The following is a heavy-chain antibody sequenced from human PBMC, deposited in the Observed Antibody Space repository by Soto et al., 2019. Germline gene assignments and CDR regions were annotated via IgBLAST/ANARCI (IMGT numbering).Heavy chain of an antibody. J-gene: IGHJ6*02. CDR2: IYYSGST. Sequence: PSETLSLTCTVSGGSISSYYWSWIRQPPGKGLEWIGYIYYSGSTNYNPSLKSRVTISVDTSKNQFSLKLSSVTAADTAVYYCAREKVSSSIAARAGFGMDVWGQGTTVTVSS. CDR1: GGSISSYY. CDR3: AREKVSSSIAARAGFGMDV. D-gene: IGHD6-6*01. V-gene: IGHV4-59*01.